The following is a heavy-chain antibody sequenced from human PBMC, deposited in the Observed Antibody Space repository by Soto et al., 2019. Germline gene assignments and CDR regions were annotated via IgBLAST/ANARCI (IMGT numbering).Heavy chain of an antibody. V-gene: IGHV6-1*01. D-gene: IGHD7-27*01. CDR1: GDSFSSKKAA. CDR3: ARTGDYLVES. Sequence: SQSLSVACAMSGDSFSSKKAAFQLVRHSASRGLECLGRTYYRSKWSSNYSVSVKSLITISPDTSKNQFSLQLRSVTPDDTARYDSARTGDYLVESCGQGTMVTVSS. CDR2: TYYRSKWSS. J-gene: IGHJ5*01.